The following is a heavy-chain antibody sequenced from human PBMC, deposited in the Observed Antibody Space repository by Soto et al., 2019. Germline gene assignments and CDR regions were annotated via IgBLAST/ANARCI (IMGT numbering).Heavy chain of an antibody. J-gene: IGHJ4*02. Sequence: PSETLSLTCTVSGGSISSYYWSWIRQPPGKGLEWIGYIYYSGSTNYNPSLKSRVTISVDTSKNQFSLKLSSVTAADTAVYYCARGGYGDYGYWGQGTLVTVSS. CDR3: ARGGYGDYGY. CDR1: GGSISSYY. V-gene: IGHV4-59*12. CDR2: IYYSGST. D-gene: IGHD4-17*01.